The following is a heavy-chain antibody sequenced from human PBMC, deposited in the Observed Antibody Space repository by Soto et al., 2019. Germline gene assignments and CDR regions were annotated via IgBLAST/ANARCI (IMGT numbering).Heavy chain of an antibody. V-gene: IGHV4-30-2*01. CDR3: ARVPDR. Sequence: GGTIGNLGGSWSWIRQPPGKGLEWIGYIYHSGSTYYNPSLKSRVTISVDRSKNQFSLKLSSVTAADTAVYYCARVPDRWGQGTLVTVSS. CDR2: IYHSGST. J-gene: IGHJ5*02. CDR1: GGTIGNLGGS. D-gene: IGHD2-2*01.